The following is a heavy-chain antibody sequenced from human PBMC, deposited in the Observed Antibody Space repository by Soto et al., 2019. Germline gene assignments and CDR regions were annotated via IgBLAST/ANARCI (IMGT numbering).Heavy chain of an antibody. CDR3: ARSFIVPAANSFDL. CDR1: GYSFTSYA. D-gene: IGHD2-2*01. CDR2: INAGNGNT. Sequence: ASVKVSCKASGYSFTSYAMHWVRQAPGQRLEWMGWINAGNGNTKYSQKFQGRVTITRDTSASTAYMELSGLRSEDTAVYYCARSFIVPAANSFDLWGRGTLVTSPQ. V-gene: IGHV1-3*01. J-gene: IGHJ2*01.